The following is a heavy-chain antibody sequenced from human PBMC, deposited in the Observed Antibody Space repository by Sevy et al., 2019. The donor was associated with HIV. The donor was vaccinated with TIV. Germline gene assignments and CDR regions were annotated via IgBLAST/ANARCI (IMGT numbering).Heavy chain of an antibody. D-gene: IGHD3-9*01. V-gene: IGHV1-8*01. CDR2: MNPNSGNT. CDR3: ARGDSFPYYDILTGFRSGYYYGMDV. J-gene: IGHJ6*02. CDR1: GYTFTSYD. Sequence: ASVKVSCKASGYTFTSYDINWVRQATGQGLEWMGWMNPNSGNTGYAQKFQGRVTMTRNTSISTAYMELSSLGSEDTAVYYCARGDSFPYYDILTGFRSGYYYGMDVWGQGITVTVSS.